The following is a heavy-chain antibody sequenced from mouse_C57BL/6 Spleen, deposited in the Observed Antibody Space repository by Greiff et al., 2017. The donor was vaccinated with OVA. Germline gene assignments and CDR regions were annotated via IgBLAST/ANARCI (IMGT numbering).Heavy chain of an antibody. V-gene: IGHV1-59*01. CDR2: IDPSDSYT. Sequence: QVQLQQPGAELVRPGTSVQLSCKASGYTFTSYWMHWVKQRPGQGLEWIGVIDPSDSYTNYIQKFKGTATFTVDTSSSTAYMQLSSLTSEDSAVYYCARSEDYDGYAMDYWGQGTSVTVSS. CDR3: ARSEDYDGYAMDY. D-gene: IGHD2-4*01. J-gene: IGHJ4*01. CDR1: GYTFTSYW.